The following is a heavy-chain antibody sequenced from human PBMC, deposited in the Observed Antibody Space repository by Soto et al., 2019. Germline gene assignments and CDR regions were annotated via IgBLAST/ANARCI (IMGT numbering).Heavy chain of an antibody. Sequence: EVQLVESGGGLVQPGGTLRLSCAASGFTFSMYSMTWVRQAPGKGLEWVSYISSGGSNKYYADSVKGRFTISRDNAKNSLYLHMNSLRDEDTAVYYCAKVGPTGWFDPGGQGTLVTVSS. D-gene: IGHD3-16*01. J-gene: IGHJ5*02. V-gene: IGHV3-48*02. CDR1: GFTFSMYS. CDR2: ISSGGSNK. CDR3: AKVGPTGWFDP.